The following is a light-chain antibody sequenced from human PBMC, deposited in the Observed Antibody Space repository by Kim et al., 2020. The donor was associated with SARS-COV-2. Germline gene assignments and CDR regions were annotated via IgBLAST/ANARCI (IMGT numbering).Light chain of an antibody. CDR3: QQYNSWPPYT. CDR2: GAS. V-gene: IGKV3D-15*01. CDR1: QSVTNN. Sequence: SLGEGATLSCRASQSVTNNLAWYQQKPGQAPRLLIFGASTRAAGIPARFSGSGSGTEFTLTISSLQSEDFALYYCQQYNSWPPYTFGQGTKLEIK. J-gene: IGKJ2*01.